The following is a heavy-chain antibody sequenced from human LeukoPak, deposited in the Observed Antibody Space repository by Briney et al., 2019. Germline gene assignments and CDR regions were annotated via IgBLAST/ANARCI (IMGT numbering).Heavy chain of an antibody. CDR1: GYTFTIYG. V-gene: IGHV7-4-1*02. Sequence: ASVNVSCKSSGYTFTIYGIRWVRQAPGQGLEWMGWINTNTGNPTYAQGFTGRFVFSLDTSVSTAYLQISSLKAEDTAVYYCARDKLRFLEWLSFPDRNFDYWGQGTLVTVSS. CDR3: ARDKLRFLEWLSFPDRNFDY. D-gene: IGHD3-3*01. J-gene: IGHJ4*02. CDR2: INTNTGNP.